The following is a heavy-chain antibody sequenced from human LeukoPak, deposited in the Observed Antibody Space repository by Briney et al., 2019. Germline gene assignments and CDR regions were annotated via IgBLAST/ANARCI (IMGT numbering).Heavy chain of an antibody. V-gene: IGHV5-51*01. CDR3: ARHYYDSGSYYTDH. CDR2: IYPGDSDT. Sequence: GESLQISCQGSGYRFTNYWIGWVRQMPGKGLEWMGIIYPGDSDTRYSPSFQGQVTISADKSISTAYLQWSSLKASGTAMYYCARHYYDSGSYYTDHWGQGTLVTVSS. CDR1: GYRFTNYW. D-gene: IGHD3-10*01. J-gene: IGHJ4*02.